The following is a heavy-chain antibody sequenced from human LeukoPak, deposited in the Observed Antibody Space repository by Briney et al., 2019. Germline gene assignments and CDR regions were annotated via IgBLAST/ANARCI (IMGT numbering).Heavy chain of an antibody. CDR1: GFTFSSYC. Sequence: PGGSLRLSCAASGFTFSSYCMHWVRQAPGKGLVWVSPINSNRSNIYYADSVKGRSTISRDNAKNTLYLQMNTLRVEDTAVYYCTRDLMDYDVSTGLHHYYMDVWGQGTTVTVSS. CDR3: TRDLMDYDVSTGLHHYYMDV. D-gene: IGHD3-9*01. CDR2: INSNRSNI. J-gene: IGHJ6*02. V-gene: IGHV3-21*01.